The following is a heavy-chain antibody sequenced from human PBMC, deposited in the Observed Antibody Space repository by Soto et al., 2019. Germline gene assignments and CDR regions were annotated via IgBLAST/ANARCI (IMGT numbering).Heavy chain of an antibody. J-gene: IGHJ4*02. CDR2: IDPSDSYT. CDR3: ATAYDSSGYYPFY. D-gene: IGHD3-22*01. CDR1: GYSFTSYC. Sequence: GESLKISCKGSGYSFTSYCISWVRQMPGKGLEWMGRIDPSDSYTNYSPSFQGHVTISADKSISTAYLQWSSLKASDTAMYYCATAYDSSGYYPFYWGQGTLVTVSS. V-gene: IGHV5-10-1*01.